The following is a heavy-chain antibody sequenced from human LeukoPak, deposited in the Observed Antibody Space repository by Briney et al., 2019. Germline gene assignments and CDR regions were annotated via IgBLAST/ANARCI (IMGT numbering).Heavy chain of an antibody. Sequence: SETLSLTCTVSGGSISSYYWSWIRQPPGKGLEWIGEINHSGSTNYNPSLKSRVTISVDTSKNQFSLKLSSVTAADTAVYYCARADAYCGGDCYSNWGQGTLVTVSS. CDR2: INHSGST. CDR1: GGSISSYY. CDR3: ARADAYCGGDCYSN. D-gene: IGHD2-21*02. V-gene: IGHV4-34*01. J-gene: IGHJ1*01.